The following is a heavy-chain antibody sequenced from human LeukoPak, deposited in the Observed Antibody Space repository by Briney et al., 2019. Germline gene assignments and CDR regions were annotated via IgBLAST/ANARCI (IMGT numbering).Heavy chain of an antibody. J-gene: IGHJ4*02. D-gene: IGHD2-15*01. CDR2: INHSGST. Sequence: PSETLSLTCAVYGGSFSGYYWSWIRQPPGKGLEWIGEINHSGSTNYNPSLKSRVTISVDTSKNQSSLKLSSVTAADTAVYYCARGRVVGIRGYCSGGSCYLYYFDYWGQGTLVTVSS. CDR3: ARGRVVGIRGYCSGGSCYLYYFDY. V-gene: IGHV4-34*01. CDR1: GGSFSGYY.